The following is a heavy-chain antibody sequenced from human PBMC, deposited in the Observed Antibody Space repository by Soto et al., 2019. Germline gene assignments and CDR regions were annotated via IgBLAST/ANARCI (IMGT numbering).Heavy chain of an antibody. CDR3: ARGGALNWNYFLGY. Sequence: GASVKVSCKASGYTFTSYAMHWVRQAPGQRLEWMGWINAGNGNTKYSQKFQGRVTITRDTSASTAYMELSSLGSEDTAVYYCARGGALNWNYFLGYRGQGTLVTVSS. CDR2: INAGNGNT. D-gene: IGHD1-7*01. V-gene: IGHV1-3*01. CDR1: GYTFTSYA. J-gene: IGHJ4*02.